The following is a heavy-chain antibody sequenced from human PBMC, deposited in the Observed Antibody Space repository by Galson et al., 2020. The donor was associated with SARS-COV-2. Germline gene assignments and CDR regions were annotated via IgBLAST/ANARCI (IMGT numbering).Heavy chain of an antibody. Sequence: SQASETLSPTCAVYGGSLNGYSWSWIRQPPGKRLEWIGDVHQGGSTSYNPSLQGRVVVSLDTSKNQVPLHLSAVTAADTAVYFCARAKGALVTRPLYFDNWGQGTLVTVAS. D-gene: IGHD2-21*02. V-gene: IGHV4-34*01. CDR2: VHQGGST. CDR3: ARAKGALVTRPLYFDN. J-gene: IGHJ4*02. CDR1: GGSLNGYS.